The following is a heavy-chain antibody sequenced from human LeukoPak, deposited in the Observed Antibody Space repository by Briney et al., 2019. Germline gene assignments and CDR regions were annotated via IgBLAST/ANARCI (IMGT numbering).Heavy chain of an antibody. J-gene: IGHJ4*02. Sequence: GGSLRLSCAASGFTFSSYEMHWVRQAPGKGLEWVSYISSSGSTIYYADSVKGRFTISRENAKNSLYLQMNSLRAEDTAVYYCARDYGGSSPFDYWGQGTLVTVSS. CDR3: ARDYGGSSPFDY. D-gene: IGHD2-15*01. CDR1: GFTFSSYE. CDR2: ISSSGSTI. V-gene: IGHV3-48*03.